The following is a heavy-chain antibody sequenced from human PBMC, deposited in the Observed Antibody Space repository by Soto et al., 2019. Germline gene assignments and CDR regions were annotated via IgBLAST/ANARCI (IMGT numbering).Heavy chain of an antibody. CDR1: GFTFSSYE. V-gene: IGHV3-48*03. Sequence: PVGSLRLSCAASGFTFSSYEMNWVRQAPGKGLEWASYISSSGSTIYYADSVKGRFTISRDNAKNSLYLQMNSLRAEDTAVYYCARTYSSSSPFDYWGQGTLVTVSS. CDR2: ISSSGSTI. J-gene: IGHJ4*02. D-gene: IGHD6-6*01. CDR3: ARTYSSSSPFDY.